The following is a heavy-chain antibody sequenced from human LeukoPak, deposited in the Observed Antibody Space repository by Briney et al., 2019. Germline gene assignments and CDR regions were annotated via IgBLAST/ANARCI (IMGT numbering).Heavy chain of an antibody. CDR3: AGGSGTYSPDY. Sequence: GGSLRLSCAASGLTFSRYDMHWVRQAPGKGLEYVSGVTRNGDRTFYAKSVKGRFTISRDNSKNTLYLQMGSLRAEDMAVYYCAGGSGTYSPDYWGQGTLVTVSS. D-gene: IGHD3-10*01. CDR1: GLTFSRYD. V-gene: IGHV3-64*01. J-gene: IGHJ4*02. CDR2: VTRNGDRT.